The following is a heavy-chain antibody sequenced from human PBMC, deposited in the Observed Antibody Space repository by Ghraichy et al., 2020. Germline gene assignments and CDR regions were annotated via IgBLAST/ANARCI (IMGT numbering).Heavy chain of an antibody. Sequence: SETLSLTCTVSGGSISSYYWSWIRQPPGKGLEWIGYIYYSGSTNYNPSLKSRVTISVDTSKNQFSLKLSSVTAADTAVYYCARNYDYVSYYFDYWGQGTLVTVSS. CDR3: ARNYDYVSYYFDY. CDR1: GGSISSYY. J-gene: IGHJ4*02. CDR2: IYYSGST. D-gene: IGHD3-16*01. V-gene: IGHV4-59*08.